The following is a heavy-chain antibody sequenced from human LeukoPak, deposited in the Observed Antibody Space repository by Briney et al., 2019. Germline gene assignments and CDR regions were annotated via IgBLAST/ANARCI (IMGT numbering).Heavy chain of an antibody. CDR1: GFTLNSYA. V-gene: IGHV3-64D*06. CDR2: ISSNGGST. Sequence: GGALRPSCSASGFTLNSYAIHLVRPAPGEGMEYFFTISSNGGSTYYADSVKGRFTISRDNSKNTLYLQMSSLRAEDTAVYYCVKDRVSISSSGYFDYWGQGTLVTVSS. D-gene: IGHD6-13*01. J-gene: IGHJ4*02. CDR3: VKDRVSISSSGYFDY.